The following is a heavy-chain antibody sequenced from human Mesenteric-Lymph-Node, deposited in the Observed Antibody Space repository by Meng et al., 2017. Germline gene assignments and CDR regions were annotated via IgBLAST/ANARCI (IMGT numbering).Heavy chain of an antibody. CDR2: IYYSGST. CDR3: ARKRGYYYGSGNYYYYGMDV. Sequence: SETLSLTCTVSGGSISSYYWSWIRQPPGKGLEWIGYIYYSGSTNYNPSLKSRVTISVDTSKNQFSLKLSSVTAADTAVYYCARKRGYYYGSGNYYYYGMDVWGQGTTVTVSS. V-gene: IGHV4-59*01. D-gene: IGHD3-10*01. CDR1: GGSISSYY. J-gene: IGHJ6*02.